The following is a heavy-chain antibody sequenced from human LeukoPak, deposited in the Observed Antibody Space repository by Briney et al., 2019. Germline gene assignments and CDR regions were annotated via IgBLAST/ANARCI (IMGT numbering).Heavy chain of an antibody. D-gene: IGHD1-1*01. Sequence: RGSLTLSCAASGFTFSDYAMRWVRQAPGKGLEWVSTASYYVGKQYHADSVRGRFTVSRDNSRNTVSLQMSSLRVEDTGIYYCAKAGIGADGAGFLCEYWGQGTLLTVSS. CDR2: ASYYVGKQ. CDR1: GFTFSDYA. V-gene: IGHV3-23*01. CDR3: AKAGIGADGAGFLCEY. J-gene: IGHJ4*02.